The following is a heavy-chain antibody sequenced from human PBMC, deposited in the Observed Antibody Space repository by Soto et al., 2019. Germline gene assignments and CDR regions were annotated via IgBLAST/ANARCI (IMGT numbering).Heavy chain of an antibody. V-gene: IGHV3-48*01. CDR3: ARDREQWLPFDY. Sequence: EVQLVESGGGLVQPGGSLRLSCAASGFTFSSYSMNWVRQAPGKGLEWVSYISSGSSTIYYADSVKGRFTISRDNAKNSLYLQMNSLEAEDTAVYYCARDREQWLPFDYWGQGTLVTVSS. CDR1: GFTFSSYS. J-gene: IGHJ4*02. CDR2: ISSGSSTI. D-gene: IGHD6-19*01.